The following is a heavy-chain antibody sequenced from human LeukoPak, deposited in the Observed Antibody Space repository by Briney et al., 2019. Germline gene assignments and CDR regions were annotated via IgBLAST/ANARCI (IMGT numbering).Heavy chain of an antibody. CDR3: ASSAGYYPFHY. D-gene: IGHD3-10*01. Sequence: SETLSLTCTVSGGSISSYYWSWIRQPPGKGLEWIGEINPSGTTIYDPSLNSRVNIPVDTSKRQFSLTLSPVTAADTALYYCASSAGYYPFHYWGQGTLVTVSS. J-gene: IGHJ4*02. CDR2: INPSGTT. CDR1: GGSISSYY. V-gene: IGHV4-34*01.